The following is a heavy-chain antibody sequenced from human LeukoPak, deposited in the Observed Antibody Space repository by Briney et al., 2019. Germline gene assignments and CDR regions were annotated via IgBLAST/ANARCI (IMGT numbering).Heavy chain of an antibody. CDR3: ARDPTILYGMDV. CDR2: IYYSGST. J-gene: IGHJ6*02. CDR1: GGSVSSGSYY. D-gene: IGHD5-12*01. V-gene: IGHV4-61*01. Sequence: PSETLSLTCTVSGGSVSSGSYYWSWIRQPPGKGLEWIGYIYYSGSTNYIPSLKSRVTISVDTSKNQFSLKLSSVTAADTAVYYCARDPTILYGMDVWGQGTTVTVSS.